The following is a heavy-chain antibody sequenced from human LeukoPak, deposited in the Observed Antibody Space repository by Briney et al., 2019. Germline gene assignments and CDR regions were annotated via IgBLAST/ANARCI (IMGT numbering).Heavy chain of an antibody. CDR1: GGSFSGYY. CDR3: ARHPRSGYYVYYFDY. CDR2: IYYSGST. D-gene: IGHD3-3*01. J-gene: IGHJ4*02. V-gene: IGHV4-34*01. Sequence: SETLSLTCAVYGGSFSGYYWSWIRQPPGKGLEWIGSIYYSGSTYYDPSLKSRVTISVDTSKNQFSLKLSSVTAADTAVYYCARHPRSGYYVYYFDYWGQGTLVTVSS.